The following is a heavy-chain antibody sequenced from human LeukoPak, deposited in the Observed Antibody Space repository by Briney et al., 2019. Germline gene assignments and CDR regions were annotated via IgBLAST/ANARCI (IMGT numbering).Heavy chain of an antibody. J-gene: IGHJ6*03. D-gene: IGHD6-19*01. CDR3: AREASQYSSGLFAYYYYMDV. V-gene: IGHV3-30*01. Sequence: PGGSLRLSCAASGFTFSSYAMHWVRQAPGKGLEWVAVISYDGSNKYYADSVKGRFTISSDNSKNTLYLQMNSLRAEDTAVYYCAREASQYSSGLFAYYYYMDVWGKGTTVTVSS. CDR2: ISYDGSNK. CDR1: GFTFSSYA.